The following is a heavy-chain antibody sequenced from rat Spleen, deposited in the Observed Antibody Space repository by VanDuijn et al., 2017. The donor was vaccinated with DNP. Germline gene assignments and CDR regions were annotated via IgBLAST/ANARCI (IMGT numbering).Heavy chain of an antibody. V-gene: IGHV5S13*01. J-gene: IGHJ2*01. CDR1: GFTFSNYD. Sequence: EVQLVESGGGLVQPGRSLNLSCAASGFTFSNYDMAWVRQAPKKGLEWVATISTSGGTTYYRDSVKGRFTISRNDAKNTLYLQMDSLRSEDTATYYCASSSFDYWGQGVMVTVSS. CDR3: ASSSFDY. CDR2: ISTSGGTT.